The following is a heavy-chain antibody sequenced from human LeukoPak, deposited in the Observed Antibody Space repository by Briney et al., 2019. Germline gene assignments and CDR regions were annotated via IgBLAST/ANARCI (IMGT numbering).Heavy chain of an antibody. CDR1: GFTFSSYW. J-gene: IGHJ6*02. V-gene: IGHV3-74*01. Sequence: GGSLRLSCAASGFTFSSYWMHWVRQAPGKGLVWVSRINGDGSSTSYADSVKGRFTISRDNAKNTLYLQMNSLRVEDTAVYYCARDRGYVMDVWGQGTTVTVS. CDR2: INGDGSST. D-gene: IGHD5-24*01. CDR3: ARDRGYVMDV.